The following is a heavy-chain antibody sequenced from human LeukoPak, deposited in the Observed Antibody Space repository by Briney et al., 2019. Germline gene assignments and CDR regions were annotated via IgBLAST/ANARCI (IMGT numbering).Heavy chain of an antibody. J-gene: IGHJ4*02. CDR2: IYCSGTT. Sequence: KPSETLALTCTVSGGSISSSSYHWGWIRQPPGKGLEWIGSIYCSGTTDYNPSPKSRVTISIDTPKNEFSLKLSSVSAADTAVYYCARRPGYFDYWGQGILVTVSS. D-gene: IGHD1-1*01. V-gene: IGHV4-39*01. CDR3: ARRPGYFDY. CDR1: GGSISSSSYH.